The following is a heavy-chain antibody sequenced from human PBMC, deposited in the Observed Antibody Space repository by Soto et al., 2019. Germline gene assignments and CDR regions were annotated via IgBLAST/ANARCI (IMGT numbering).Heavy chain of an antibody. V-gene: IGHV4-39*01. Sequence: SETLSLTCTVSGGSISSSSYYWGWIRQPPGKGLEWIGSVYYSGSTYYNPSLKSRVTISVDTSKNQFSLKLSSVTAADTAVYYCARHRTGECSGSYYKPYYYYMDVWGKGTTVTVSS. D-gene: IGHD3-10*02. J-gene: IGHJ6*03. CDR3: ARHRTGECSGSYYKPYYYYMDV. CDR1: GGSISSSSYY. CDR2: VYYSGST.